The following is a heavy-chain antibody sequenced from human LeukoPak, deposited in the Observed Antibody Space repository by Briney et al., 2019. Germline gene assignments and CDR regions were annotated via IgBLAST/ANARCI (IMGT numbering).Heavy chain of an antibody. Sequence: PGGSLRLSCAASGFTFSSYEMNWVRQAPGKGLEWVSYIHSSGSIIYYADSVKGRFTISRDNAKNTLYLQMNSLRAEDTAVYYCASCSTSCYSVDYWGQGTLVTVSS. V-gene: IGHV3-48*03. CDR2: IHSSGSII. CDR3: ASCSTSCYSVDY. J-gene: IGHJ4*02. D-gene: IGHD2-2*01. CDR1: GFTFSSYE.